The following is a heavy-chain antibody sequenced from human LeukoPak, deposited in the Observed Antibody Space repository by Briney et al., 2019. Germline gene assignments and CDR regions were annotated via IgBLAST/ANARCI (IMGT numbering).Heavy chain of an antibody. V-gene: IGHV4-4*07. CDR2: IYTSGST. CDR3: ARAPSPLNAFDI. Sequence: PSETLSLTCTVSGGSISSYYWSWIRQPAGKRLEWIGRIYTSGSTSYSPSLKSRVTMSVDTSKNQFSLKLSSVTAADTAVYYCARAPSPLNAFDIWGQGTMVTVSS. J-gene: IGHJ3*02. CDR1: GGSISSYY.